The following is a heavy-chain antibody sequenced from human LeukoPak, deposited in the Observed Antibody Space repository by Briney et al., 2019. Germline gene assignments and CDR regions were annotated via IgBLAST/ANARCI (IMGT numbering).Heavy chain of an antibody. D-gene: IGHD3-3*01. CDR1: GFTFSNYD. CDR2: ISYDGTNK. J-gene: IGHJ4*02. Sequence: HAGRSLRLSCAASGFTFSNYDMHWVRQAPGKGLEWVAVISYDGTNKYYADSVKGRFTISRDNSKSTLYLQMNSLRAEDTAVYYCAKENDFVYWGQGTLVTASS. CDR3: AKENDFVY. V-gene: IGHV3-30*18.